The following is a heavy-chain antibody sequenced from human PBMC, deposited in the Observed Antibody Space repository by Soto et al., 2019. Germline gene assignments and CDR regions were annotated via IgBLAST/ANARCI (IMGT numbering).Heavy chain of an antibody. V-gene: IGHV3-30-3*01. CDR3: AREATLTGTTPFNY. Sequence: QVQLVESGGGVVQPGRSLRLSCAASGFTFSSYAMHWVRQAPGKGLEWVAVISYDGSNKYYADSVKGRFTISRDNSKNTLYLQMNSLRAEHTAVYYCAREATLTGTTPFNYWGQGTLVTVSS. J-gene: IGHJ4*02. D-gene: IGHD1-1*01. CDR2: ISYDGSNK. CDR1: GFTFSSYA.